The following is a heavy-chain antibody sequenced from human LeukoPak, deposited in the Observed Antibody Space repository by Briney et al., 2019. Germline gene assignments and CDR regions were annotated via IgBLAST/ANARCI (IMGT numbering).Heavy chain of an antibody. D-gene: IGHD5-18*01. CDR3: ARDSGGYSYGPGYFDY. Sequence: SVKVSCKASGGTFSSYAISWVRQAPGQGLEWMGGIIPIFGTANYAQKFQGRVTITADESTSTAYMELCSLRSEDTAVYYCARDSGGYSYGPGYFDYWGQGTLVTVSS. V-gene: IGHV1-69*13. CDR2: IIPIFGTA. CDR1: GGTFSSYA. J-gene: IGHJ4*02.